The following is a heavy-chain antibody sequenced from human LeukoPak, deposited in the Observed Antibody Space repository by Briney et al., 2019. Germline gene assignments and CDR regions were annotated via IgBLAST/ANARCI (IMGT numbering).Heavy chain of an antibody. V-gene: IGHV4-30-4*01. D-gene: IGHD3-9*01. CDR3: ARGTSGDYDRFDP. CDR1: GGSISSGDYY. CDR2: IYYSGST. Sequence: SETLSLTCTVSGGSISSGDYYWSWIRQPPGKGLEWIGYIYYSGSTYYNPSLKSRVSISVDTSKNQLSLKLSSVTAADTAVYYCARGTSGDYDRFDPWGQGTLVTVSS. J-gene: IGHJ5*02.